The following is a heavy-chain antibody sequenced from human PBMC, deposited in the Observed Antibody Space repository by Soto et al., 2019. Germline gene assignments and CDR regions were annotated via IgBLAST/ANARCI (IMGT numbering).Heavy chain of an antibody. CDR2: IHHSGST. J-gene: IGHJ4*02. V-gene: IGHV4-4*02. CDR3: AKSGYYSLAY. CDR1: DGSITSDDW. D-gene: IGHD3-9*01. Sequence: QEQLQESGPGLVKPSGTLSLTCVVSDGSITSDDWWNWVRQPPEKGLEWIGEIHHSGSTNYNPSLKSRITISVDKSKSQFSLDLTSVTAADTAISYCAKSGYYSLAYWGQGTPVTVSP.